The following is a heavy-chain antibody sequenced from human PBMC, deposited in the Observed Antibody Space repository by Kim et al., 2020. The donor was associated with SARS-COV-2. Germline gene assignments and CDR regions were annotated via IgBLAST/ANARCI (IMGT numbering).Heavy chain of an antibody. CDR3: ARDLAFPAFRGGTTGTTLGLWY. CDR1: GYTFTSYY. J-gene: IGHJ4*02. V-gene: IGHV1-46*01. CDR2: INPSGGST. D-gene: IGHD1-1*01. Sequence: ASVKVSCKASGYTFTSYYMHWVRQAPGQGLEWMGIINPSGGSTSYAQKFQGRVTMTRDTSTSTVYMELSSLRSEDTAVYYCARDLAFPAFRGGTTGTTLGLWYWGQGTLVTVSS.